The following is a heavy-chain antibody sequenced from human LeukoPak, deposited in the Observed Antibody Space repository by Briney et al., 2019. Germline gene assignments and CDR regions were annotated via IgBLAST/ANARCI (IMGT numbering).Heavy chain of an antibody. CDR2: INPSGGST. J-gene: IGHJ4*02. D-gene: IGHD5-18*01. Sequence: ASVKVSCKASGYTFTSYYVHWVRLAPGQGLEWMGIINPSGGSTIYAQKLQGRVTMTRDTSTSTVYMELSSLRSDDTAVYYCARVDTAMVIGYWGQGTLVTVSS. CDR1: GYTFTSYY. V-gene: IGHV1-46*04. CDR3: ARVDTAMVIGY.